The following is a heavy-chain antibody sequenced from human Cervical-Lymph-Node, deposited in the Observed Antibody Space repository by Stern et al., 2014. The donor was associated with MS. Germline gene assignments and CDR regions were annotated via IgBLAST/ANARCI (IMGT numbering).Heavy chain of an antibody. V-gene: IGHV4-30-2*01. CDR2: IYHSGST. J-gene: IGHJ3*01. D-gene: IGHD2-21*01. CDR3: ARGGVIYTQDRNGFDV. Sequence: VQLVESGSGQAKPSQTLSLTCAVSGGSISSGGSSWNWIRQPPGKGLEWIGFIYHSGSTSYNPSLKGRVFISVDTSKNQFALTLRSVTAADTAVYYCARGGVIYTQDRNGFDVWGQGTMVTVSS. CDR1: GGSISSGGSS.